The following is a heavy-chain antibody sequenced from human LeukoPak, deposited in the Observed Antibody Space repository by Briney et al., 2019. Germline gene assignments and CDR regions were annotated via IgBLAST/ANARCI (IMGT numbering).Heavy chain of an antibody. D-gene: IGHD2-15*01. V-gene: IGHV4-39*07. CDR3: ARDVRDCSGGSCRAYYYGMDV. CDR2: IYYSGST. J-gene: IGHJ6*02. Sequence: SETLSLTCTVSGGSISSYYWSWIRQPPGKGLEWIGSIYYSGSTYYNPSLKSRVTISVDTSKNQFSLKLSSVTAADTAVYYCARDVRDCSGGSCRAYYYGMDVWGQGTTVTVSS. CDR1: GGSISSYY.